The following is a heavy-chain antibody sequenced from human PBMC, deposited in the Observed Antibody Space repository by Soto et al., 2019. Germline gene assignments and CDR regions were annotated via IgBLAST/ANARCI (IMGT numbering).Heavy chain of an antibody. Sequence: GGSLRLSCAASGFTFSSYSMNWVRQAPGKGLEWVSYISSSSTIYYADSVKGRFTISRDNAKNSLYLQMNSLRDEDTAVYYCANSPAAAGDFDYWGQGTLVTVSS. CDR2: ISSSSTI. V-gene: IGHV3-48*02. CDR1: GFTFSSYS. CDR3: ANSPAAAGDFDY. J-gene: IGHJ4*02. D-gene: IGHD6-13*01.